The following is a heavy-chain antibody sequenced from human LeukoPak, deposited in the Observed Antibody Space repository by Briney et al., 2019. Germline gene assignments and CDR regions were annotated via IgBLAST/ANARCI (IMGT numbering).Heavy chain of an antibody. Sequence: PSETLSLTCTLSGGSISSGAYYSTWIRQHPGKGLEWIRYIYYNGSTYYNPSLESRVTISVDRSTNQFSLKLTSVTAADKGVYYCARVVRSVRLHDIGYWGKGILVTVS. CDR1: GGSISSGAYY. CDR3: ARVVRSVRLHDIGY. V-gene: IGHV4-31*03. D-gene: IGHD5-18*01. CDR2: IYYNGST. J-gene: IGHJ4*02.